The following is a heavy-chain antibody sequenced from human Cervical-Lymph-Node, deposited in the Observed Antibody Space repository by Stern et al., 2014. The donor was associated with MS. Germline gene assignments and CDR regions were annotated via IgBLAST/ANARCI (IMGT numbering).Heavy chain of an antibody. D-gene: IGHD5-18*01. CDR1: GFSLSHARMG. CDR3: ARIEDNYGHMGEFDY. J-gene: IGHJ4*02. V-gene: IGHV2-26*01. Sequence: ESGPVLVKPTETLTLTCTVSGFSLSHARMGVGWIRQPPGKPLEWLAHIFSNDEKFYSTSLKSRLTIYRDTSKSQVVLTMTNMDPVDTATYYCARIEDNYGHMGEFDYWGQGTLVTVSS. CDR2: IFSNDEK.